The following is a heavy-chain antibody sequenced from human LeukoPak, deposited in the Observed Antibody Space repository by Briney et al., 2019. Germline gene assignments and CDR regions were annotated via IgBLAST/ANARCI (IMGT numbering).Heavy chain of an antibody. J-gene: IGHJ3*02. V-gene: IGHV3-64*01. CDR3: ARGACGGDCHNAFDI. CDR1: GFTFSSYA. D-gene: IGHD2-21*02. CDR2: ISSNGGST. Sequence: PGGSLRLSCAASGFTFSSYAMHWVRQAPGKGLEYVSAISSNGGSTYYANSVKGRFTISRDNSKNTLYLQMGSLRAEDMAVYYCARGACGGDCHNAFDIWGQGTMVTVSS.